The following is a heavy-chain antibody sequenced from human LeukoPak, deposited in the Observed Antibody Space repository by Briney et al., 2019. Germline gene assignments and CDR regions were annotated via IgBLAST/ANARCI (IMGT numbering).Heavy chain of an antibody. J-gene: IGHJ4*02. V-gene: IGHV3-33*01. D-gene: IGHD3-10*01. Sequence: PGGSLRLSCTAPGFTFSSYAIHWIRQAPGKGLEWVALVWHDGSNKYYADSVKGRFTISRDNSKNTVYLQMNSLRAEDTAVYYGARELFGSGSCPDYWGQGTLVTVSS. CDR3: ARELFGSGSCPDY. CDR1: GFTFSSYA. CDR2: VWHDGSNK.